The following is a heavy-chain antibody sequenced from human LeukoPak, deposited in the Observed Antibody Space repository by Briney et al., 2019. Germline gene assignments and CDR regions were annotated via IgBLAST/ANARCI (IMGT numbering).Heavy chain of an antibody. V-gene: IGHV1-2*02. Sequence: ASVKVSCKASGYSFTCYYMHWVRQAPGQGLEWMGRINPNSGGTNYAQKFQGRVTMTRDTSISTAYMELSRLRSDDTAVYYCAREGTAAGTIDYWGQGTLVTVSS. CDR2: INPNSGGT. J-gene: IGHJ4*02. CDR1: GYSFTCYY. D-gene: IGHD6-13*01. CDR3: AREGTAAGTIDY.